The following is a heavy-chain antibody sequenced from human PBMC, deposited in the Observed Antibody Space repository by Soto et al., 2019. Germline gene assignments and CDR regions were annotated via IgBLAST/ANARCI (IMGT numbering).Heavy chain of an antibody. CDR2: IKEDGSEK. CDR3: ARDVI. V-gene: IGHV3-7*05. CDR1: GFTFSTFW. J-gene: IGHJ4*02. Sequence: EVQLVESGGGLVQPGGSLRLSCAASGFTFSTFWMRWVRQAPGKGLELVAAIKEDGSEKNYVDSVRGRFTISRDNAKNSLYLQMNSLRADDTAVYYCARDVIWGQGSLVSVSS.